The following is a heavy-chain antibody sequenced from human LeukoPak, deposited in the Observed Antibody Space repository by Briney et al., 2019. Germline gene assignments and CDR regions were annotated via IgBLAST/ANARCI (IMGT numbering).Heavy chain of an antibody. V-gene: IGHV3-74*01. D-gene: IGHD1-26*01. Sequence: GGSLRLSCAASGFTFSRYSMHWVRQAPGKGLVWVSHVNSDGSGTDYADSVKGRFTISRDNAKNTLYLQMNSLRAEDTAVYYCAREGSGSYDYWGQGTLVTVSS. CDR3: AREGSGSYDY. CDR2: VNSDGSGT. CDR1: GFTFSRYS. J-gene: IGHJ4*02.